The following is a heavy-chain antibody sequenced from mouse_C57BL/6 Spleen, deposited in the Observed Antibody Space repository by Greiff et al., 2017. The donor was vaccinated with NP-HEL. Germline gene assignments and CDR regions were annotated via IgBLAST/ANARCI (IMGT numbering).Heavy chain of an antibody. V-gene: IGHV1-69*01. CDR2: IDPSDSYT. CDR1: GYTFTSYW. D-gene: IGHD2-2*01. Sequence: QVQLQQPGAELVMPGASVKLSCKASGYTFTSYWMHWVKQRPGQGLEWIGEIDPSDSYTNYNQKFKGKSTLTVDKSSSTAYMQLSSLTSEDSAVYYCARSGYLYYFDYWGQGTTLTVSS. CDR3: ARSGYLYYFDY. J-gene: IGHJ2*01.